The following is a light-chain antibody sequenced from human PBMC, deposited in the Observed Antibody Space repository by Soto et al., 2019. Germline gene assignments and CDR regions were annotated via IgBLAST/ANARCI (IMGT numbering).Light chain of an antibody. Sequence: EIVLTQSPGTLSLSPGERATLSCRASQNVNNNYLAWYQQKPGQAPRLLIYGASRRATDIPDRFSGSGSGTDFALTISRLEPEDSAVYSCQQYGRAPLTFGGGTKVEIK. J-gene: IGKJ4*01. V-gene: IGKV3-20*01. CDR1: QNVNNNY. CDR2: GAS. CDR3: QQYGRAPLT.